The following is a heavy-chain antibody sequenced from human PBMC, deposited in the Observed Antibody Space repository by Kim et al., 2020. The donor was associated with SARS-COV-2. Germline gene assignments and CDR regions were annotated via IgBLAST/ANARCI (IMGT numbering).Heavy chain of an antibody. V-gene: IGHV1-3*01. Sequence: YSQNIQGKVTVTRETSATTAYMGLSSLTSKDTAVYYCARESSGSYNGFDPWGQGTLVTVSS. J-gene: IGHJ5*02. D-gene: IGHD3-10*01. CDR3: ARESSGSYNGFDP.